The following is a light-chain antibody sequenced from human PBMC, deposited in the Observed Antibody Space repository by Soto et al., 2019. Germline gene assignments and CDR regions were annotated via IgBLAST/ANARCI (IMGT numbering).Light chain of an antibody. Sequence: DIQMTQSPSSLSASIGDRVTITCRASQSISSYLNWYQQKPGKAPNLLIYAASSLQSGVSSRFSGSGSGTDFTLTISSLQPEDFATYYCQQGYSTPYTFGQGTKLEIK. V-gene: IGKV1-39*01. J-gene: IGKJ2*01. CDR1: QSISSY. CDR2: AAS. CDR3: QQGYSTPYT.